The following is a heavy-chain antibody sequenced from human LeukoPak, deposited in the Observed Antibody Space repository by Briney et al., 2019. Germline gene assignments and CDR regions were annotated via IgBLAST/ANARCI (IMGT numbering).Heavy chain of an antibody. CDR2: IYYSGST. Sequence: SETLSLTCTVSGGSISSGDYYWSWIRPPPGKGLEWIGYIYYSGSTNYNPSLKRRVNISVDTSKNQILLKRRCVTAADTAVYYCARSIGYFDYWGQGTLVTVSS. CDR3: ARSIGYFDY. J-gene: IGHJ4*02. V-gene: IGHV4-30-4*01. CDR1: GGSISSGDYY. D-gene: IGHD2-15*01.